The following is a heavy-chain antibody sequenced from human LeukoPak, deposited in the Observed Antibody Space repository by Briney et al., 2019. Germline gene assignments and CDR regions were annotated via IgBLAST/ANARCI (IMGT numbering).Heavy chain of an antibody. CDR3: ARSANVYDILIPAFDY. V-gene: IGHV4-30-4*01. D-gene: IGHD3-9*01. CDR2: IYYSGST. J-gene: IGHJ4*02. CDR1: GGSISSGDYY. Sequence: SETLSLTCTVSGGSISSGDYYWSWIRQPPGKGLEWIGYIYYSGSTYYNPSLKSRVTISVDTSKNQFSLKLSSVTAADTAVYYCARSANVYDILIPAFDYWGQGTLVTVSS.